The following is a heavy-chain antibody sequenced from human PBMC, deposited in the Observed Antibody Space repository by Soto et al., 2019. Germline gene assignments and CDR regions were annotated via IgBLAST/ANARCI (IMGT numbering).Heavy chain of an antibody. V-gene: IGHV3-23*01. D-gene: IGHD2-21*02. CDR3: ARIGPYCGGDCYPDFDF. CDR2: VSGSGGGT. Sequence: GGSLRLSCAASGFTFNTYGMTWVRQAPGKGLEWVSTVSGSGGGTYYVDSVKGRFTISRVNSKNTMYLQMSNLRAEDTAVYFCARIGPYCGGDCYPDFDFWGLGTPVTVSS. CDR1: GFTFNTYG. J-gene: IGHJ4*02.